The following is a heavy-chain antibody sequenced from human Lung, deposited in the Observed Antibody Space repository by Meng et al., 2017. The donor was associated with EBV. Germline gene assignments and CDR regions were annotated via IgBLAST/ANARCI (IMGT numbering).Heavy chain of an antibody. CDR3: ARSTFDY. V-gene: IGHV4-30-2*01. Sequence: QVQVVGSGGGCVKPGGSLRLSCAASGFSFGDYYMSLIRQAPGKGLEWIGYIYHSGSTYYNPSLKSRVTISVDRSKSQFSLELSSVTAADTAVYYCARSTFDYWGQGTLVTVSS. D-gene: IGHD1-26*01. CDR2: IYHSGST. J-gene: IGHJ4*02. CDR1: GFSFGDYY.